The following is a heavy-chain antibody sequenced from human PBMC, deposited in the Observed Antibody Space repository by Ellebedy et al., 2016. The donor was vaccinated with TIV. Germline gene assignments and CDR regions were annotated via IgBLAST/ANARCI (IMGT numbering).Heavy chain of an antibody. CDR2: ISGSGGST. CDR3: AKEGAVGYQLLSTPRYYFDY. V-gene: IGHV3-23*01. J-gene: IGHJ4*02. Sequence: GESLKISCAASGFTFSSYAMSWVRQAPGKGLEWVSAISGSGGSTYYADSVKGRFTISRDNSKNTLYLQMNSLRAEDTAVYYCAKEGAVGYQLLSTPRYYFDYWGQGTLVTVSS. D-gene: IGHD2-2*01. CDR1: GFTFSSYA.